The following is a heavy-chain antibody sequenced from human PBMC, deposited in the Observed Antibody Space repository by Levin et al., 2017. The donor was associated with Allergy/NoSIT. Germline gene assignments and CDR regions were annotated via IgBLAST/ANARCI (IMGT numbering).Heavy chain of an antibody. J-gene: IGHJ6*02. CDR3: ARGQVVIATWAMDV. CDR1: GDSISNYY. V-gene: IGHV4-4*07. D-gene: IGHD2-21*01. Sequence: SETLSLTYTVSGDSISNYYWSWIRQPAGKGLEWVGRMFPSGTTNYNPSLKSRLTMSVDTSKNQFFLRLPSVTAADTAVYYCARGQVVIATWAMDVWGQGTAVTVSS. CDR2: MFPSGTT.